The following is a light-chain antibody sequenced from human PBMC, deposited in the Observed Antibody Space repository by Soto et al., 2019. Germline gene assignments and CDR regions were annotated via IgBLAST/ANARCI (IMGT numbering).Light chain of an antibody. J-gene: IGLJ1*01. CDR2: EAS. Sequence: QSARTQPPSVSGSPGQSVTISCTGTSTDFVSYNRVSWYQQPPGTAPKLIIYEASNRPSGVPDRFSGSKSGNTASLTISGLQAVDEADYYCSLYTSENTYVFGTGTKVTVL. V-gene: IGLV2-18*01. CDR1: STDFVSYNR. CDR3: SLYTSENTYV.